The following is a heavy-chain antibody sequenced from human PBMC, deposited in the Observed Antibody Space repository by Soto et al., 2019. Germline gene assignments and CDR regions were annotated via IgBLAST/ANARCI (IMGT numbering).Heavy chain of an antibody. CDR2: ISSSGSTI. J-gene: IGHJ6*02. CDR3: GREFYSNYLPIYYYDYGMDV. Sequence: QVQLVESGGGLVKPGGALRLSCAASGFTFRDYYMSWIRQAPGTGLEWVSYISSSGSTIYYADSVKGRFKISRDNAKSSRELQMNSLRAEYTAVYDGGREFYSNYLPIYYYDYGMDVWGHVNTVTVS. V-gene: IGHV3-11*04. D-gene: IGHD6-13*01. CDR1: GFTFRDYY.